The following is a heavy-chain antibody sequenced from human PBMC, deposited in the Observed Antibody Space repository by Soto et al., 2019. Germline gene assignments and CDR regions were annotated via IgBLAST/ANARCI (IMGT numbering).Heavy chain of an antibody. Sequence: PSETLSLTCTVSGGSISSGDYYWSWIRQPPGKGLEWIGYIYYSGSTYYNPSLKSRVTISVDTSKNQFSLKLSSVTAADTAVYYCARGRFRGCSGGSCYSNYYYYYYMDVWGKGTTVTVSS. CDR1: GGSISSGDYY. CDR3: ARGRFRGCSGGSCYSNYYYYYYMDV. J-gene: IGHJ6*03. D-gene: IGHD2-15*01. V-gene: IGHV4-30-4*01. CDR2: IYYSGST.